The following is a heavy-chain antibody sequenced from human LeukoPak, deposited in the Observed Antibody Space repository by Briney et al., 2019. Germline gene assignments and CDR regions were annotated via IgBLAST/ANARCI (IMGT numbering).Heavy chain of an antibody. CDR1: GGSISCSSYY. CDR2: IYYSGST. D-gene: IGHD1-1*01. Sequence: PSETLSLTCTVSGGSISCSSYYWGWIRQPPGKGLEWIGSIYYSGSTYYNPSLKSRVTISVDTSKNQFSLKLSSVTAADTAVYYCARHGYNWSYDAFDIWGQGTMVTVSS. CDR3: ARHGYNWSYDAFDI. J-gene: IGHJ3*02. V-gene: IGHV4-39*01.